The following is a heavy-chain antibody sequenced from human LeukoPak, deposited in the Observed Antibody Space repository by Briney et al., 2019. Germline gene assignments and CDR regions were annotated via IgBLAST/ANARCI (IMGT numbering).Heavy chain of an antibody. CDR2: ISYDGSNK. CDR1: GFTFSSYA. Sequence: GGSLRLSCAASGFTFSSYAMHWVRQAPGKGLEWVAVISYDGSNKYYADSVKGRFTISRDNSKNTLYLQMNSLRAEDTAVYYCARLIVATRGDYWSQGTLVTVSS. CDR3: ARLIVATRGDY. D-gene: IGHD5-12*01. J-gene: IGHJ4*02. V-gene: IGHV3-30-3*01.